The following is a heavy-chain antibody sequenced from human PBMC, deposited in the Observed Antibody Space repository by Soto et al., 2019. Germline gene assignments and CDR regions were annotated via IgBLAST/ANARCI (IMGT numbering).Heavy chain of an antibody. CDR1: GFTFSSYS. Sequence: EVQLVESGGGLVKPGGSLRLSCAASGFTFSSYSMNWVRQAPGKGLEWVSSISSSSSYIYYGDSVKGRFTISRDNAKDPLYLPMNCLRAEDTAVYYCARPWGHYYYYYYMDVWGKGTTVTVPS. D-gene: IGHD7-27*01. CDR2: ISSSSSYI. V-gene: IGHV3-21*01. CDR3: ARPWGHYYYYYYMDV. J-gene: IGHJ6*03.